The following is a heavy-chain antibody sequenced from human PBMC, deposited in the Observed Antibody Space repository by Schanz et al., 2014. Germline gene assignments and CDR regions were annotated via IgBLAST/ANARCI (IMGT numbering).Heavy chain of an antibody. CDR1: GYNITSND. CDR2: INPSGGST. Sequence: VQLEQSGAEVKKPGSSVKVSCKASGYNITSNDVTWVRQAPGQGLEWMGIINPSGGSTTYAQKFQGRVTMTRDTSTSTVYMELSSLRSEDTAVYYCARDGVDAAAGGNYWGEGTLVTVSS. CDR3: ARDGVDAAAGGNY. D-gene: IGHD6-13*01. J-gene: IGHJ4*02. V-gene: IGHV1-46*03.